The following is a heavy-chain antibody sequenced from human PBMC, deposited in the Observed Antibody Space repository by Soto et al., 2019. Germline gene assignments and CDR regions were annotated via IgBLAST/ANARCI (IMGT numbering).Heavy chain of an antibody. V-gene: IGHV1-3*01. CDR3: ARDGYSSSWYPY. Sequence: ASVKVSCKASGYTFTSYGINWVRQAPGQRLEWMGWINACNGNTKYSRKFQGRVTITRDTSASTAYMELSSLRSEDTAVYYCARDGYSSSWYPYWGQGTLVTVSS. CDR2: INACNGNT. CDR1: GYTFTSYG. D-gene: IGHD6-13*01. J-gene: IGHJ4*02.